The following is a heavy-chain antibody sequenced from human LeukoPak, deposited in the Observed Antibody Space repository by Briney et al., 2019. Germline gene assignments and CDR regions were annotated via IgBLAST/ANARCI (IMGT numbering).Heavy chain of an antibody. CDR1: GFSVSSNY. CDR2: IYSGGST. J-gene: IGHJ3*02. Sequence: GGSLRLSCAASGFSVSSNYMSWVRQAPGKGLEWVSVIYSGGSTYYADSVKGRFTISRDNSKNTLYLQMNSLRAEDTAVYYCAREGVYSPDPTSYHRYPFDIWGQGTVVSVSS. D-gene: IGHD3-16*02. V-gene: IGHV3-53*01. CDR3: AREGVYSPDPTSYHRYPFDI.